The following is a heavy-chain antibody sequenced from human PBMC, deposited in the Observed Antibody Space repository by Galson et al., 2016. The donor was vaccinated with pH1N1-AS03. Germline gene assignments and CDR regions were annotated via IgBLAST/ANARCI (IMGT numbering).Heavy chain of an antibody. J-gene: IGHJ4*02. V-gene: IGHV3-66*01. CDR3: VRDFRWGGNSGY. Sequence: SLRLSCAASGFTVSSSHMNWVRQVPGKGLEWVSIIYSGGTTYYADSVKGRFIVSRDNSKNTLYLQMNSLRAEDTAVYYCVRDFRWGGNSGYWGQGTLVTVSS. D-gene: IGHD4-23*01. CDR1: GFTVSSSH. CDR2: IYSGGTT.